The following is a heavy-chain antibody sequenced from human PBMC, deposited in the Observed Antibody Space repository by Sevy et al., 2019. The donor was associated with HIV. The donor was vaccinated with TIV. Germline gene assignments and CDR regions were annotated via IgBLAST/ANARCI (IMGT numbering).Heavy chain of an antibody. CDR3: VKEGGGGGGDH. CDR1: GFSFSSYG. V-gene: IGHV3-30*02. D-gene: IGHD3-16*01. Sequence: GGCLRLSCAASGFSFSSYGMLWVRQAPGKGLEWMSYIQYDGSNKEYADSVKGRFTISRDNSKNTLYLQMNSLRVEDTAVFYCVKEGGGGGGDHWGQGTLVTVSS. CDR2: IQYDGSNK. J-gene: IGHJ4*02.